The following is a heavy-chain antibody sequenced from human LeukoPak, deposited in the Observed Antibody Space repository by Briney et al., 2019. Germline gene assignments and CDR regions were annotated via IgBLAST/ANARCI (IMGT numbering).Heavy chain of an antibody. D-gene: IGHD2/OR15-2a*01. Sequence: GSLRLSCVASGFTFRSYAMTWVRQPPGKGLEWIGEIYHSGSTNYNPSLKSRVTISVDKSKNQFSLKLTSVTAADTAVYYCAMLLDGNWFDPWGQGTLVTVSS. CDR1: GFTFRSYAM. CDR3: AMLLDGNWFDP. J-gene: IGHJ5*02. CDR2: IYHSGST. V-gene: IGHV4-4*02.